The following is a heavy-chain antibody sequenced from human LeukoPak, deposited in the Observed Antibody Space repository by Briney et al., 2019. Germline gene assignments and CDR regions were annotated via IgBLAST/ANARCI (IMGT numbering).Heavy chain of an antibody. CDR1: GGSISSYY. Sequence: PSETLSLTCTVSGGSISSYYWSWIRQPPGKGLEWIGYIYYSGSTNYNPSLKSRVTISVDTSKNQFSLKLSSVTAADTAVYYCARSNCVTTACSSYYGMDVWGQGTTVTVSS. CDR2: IYYSGST. D-gene: IGHD3-22*01. CDR3: ARSNCVTTACSSYYGMDV. V-gene: IGHV4-59*01. J-gene: IGHJ6*02.